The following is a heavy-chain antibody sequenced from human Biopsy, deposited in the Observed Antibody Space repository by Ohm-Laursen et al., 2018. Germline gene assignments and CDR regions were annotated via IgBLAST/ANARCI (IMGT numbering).Heavy chain of an antibody. V-gene: IGHV4-34*01. J-gene: IGHJ6*02. D-gene: IGHD5-12*01. CDR3: ARGSGYFKLDV. Sequence: GTLSLTCAVNGESSSGYFWNWIRQPPGKGLEWIGEIHQSGITKYNPSLKRRATLSADSSNSQFFLRLTSATAADTAIYYCARGSGYFKLDVWGQGTTVTVSS. CDR2: IHQSGIT. CDR1: GESSSGYF.